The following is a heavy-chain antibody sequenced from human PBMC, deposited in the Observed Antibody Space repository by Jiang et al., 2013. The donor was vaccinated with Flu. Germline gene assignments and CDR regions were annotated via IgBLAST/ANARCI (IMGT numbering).Heavy chain of an antibody. D-gene: IGHD3-3*01. CDR3: ARLPVGPDYDFWSGRIWYFDL. CDR1: GYSFTSYW. V-gene: IGHV5-51*01. J-gene: IGHJ2*01. CDR2: IYPGDSDT. Sequence: SLKISCKGSGYSFTSYWIGWVRQMPGKGLEWMGIIYPGDSDTRYSPSFQGQVTISADKSISTAYLQWSSLKASDTAMYYCARLPVGPDYDFWSGRIWYFDLWGRGTLVTVSS.